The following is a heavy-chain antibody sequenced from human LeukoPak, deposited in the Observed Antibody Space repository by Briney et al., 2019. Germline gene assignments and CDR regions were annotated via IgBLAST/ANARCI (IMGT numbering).Heavy chain of an antibody. V-gene: IGHV3-21*01. CDR1: GFTFSSYS. CDR3: ARGGYDRSGYSFDY. D-gene: IGHD3-22*01. CDR2: ISSSSSDI. J-gene: IGHJ4*02. Sequence: GGSLRLSCAASGFTFSSYSMNWVRQAPGKGLEWVSSISSSSSDIYYADSVKGRFTISRDNAKNSLYLQMNSLRAEDTAVYYCARGGYDRSGYSFDYWGQGNLDTVSS.